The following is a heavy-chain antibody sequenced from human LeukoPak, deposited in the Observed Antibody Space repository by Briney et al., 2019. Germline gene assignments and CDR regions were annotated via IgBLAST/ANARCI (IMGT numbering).Heavy chain of an antibody. V-gene: IGHV4-30-4*08. CDR3: ARVGTAIAEYFDY. J-gene: IGHJ4*02. D-gene: IGHD5-18*01. CDR2: IYYSGST. Sequence: KTSQTLSLTCTVSGGSISSGDYYWSWIRQPPGKGLEWIGYIYYSGSTYYNPSLKSRVTISVDTSKNQFPLKLSSVTAADTAVYYCARVGTAIAEYFDYWGQGTLVTVSS. CDR1: GGSISSGDYY.